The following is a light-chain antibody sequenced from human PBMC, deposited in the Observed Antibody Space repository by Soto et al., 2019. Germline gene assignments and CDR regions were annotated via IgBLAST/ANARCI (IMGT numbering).Light chain of an antibody. CDR3: QQYNNWPPIT. Sequence: EIVMTQSPGTLSVSPGETDTLSCLASQSVSRQLAWYQQKPGQAPTLLIYGASTRATGIPARFSGSGSGTEFTLTISSLQSEDFAIYYCQQYNNWPPITFGQGTRLEIK. J-gene: IGKJ5*01. CDR2: GAS. V-gene: IGKV3-15*01. CDR1: QSVSRQ.